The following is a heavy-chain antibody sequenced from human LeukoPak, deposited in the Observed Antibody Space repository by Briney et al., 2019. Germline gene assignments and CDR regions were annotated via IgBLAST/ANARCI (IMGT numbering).Heavy chain of an antibody. J-gene: IGHJ6*02. D-gene: IGHD1-26*01. CDR3: ARAIVGASRIKYYYGMDV. Sequence: GGSLRLSCAASGFTFSSYSMNWVRQAPGKGLEWVAVISYDGSNKYYADSVKGRFTISRDNSKNTLYLQMNSLRAEDTAVYYCARAIVGASRIKYYYGMDVWGQGTTVTVSS. V-gene: IGHV3-30*03. CDR1: GFTFSSYS. CDR2: ISYDGSNK.